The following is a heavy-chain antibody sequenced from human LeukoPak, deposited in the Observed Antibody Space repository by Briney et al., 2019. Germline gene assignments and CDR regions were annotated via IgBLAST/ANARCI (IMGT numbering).Heavy chain of an antibody. J-gene: IGHJ4*02. V-gene: IGHV3-23*01. Sequence: QPGGSLRLSCAASGFTFSSYAMSWVRQAPGKGLEWVSAISGSGGSTYYADSVKGRFTISRDNSKNTLYLQMNSLRAEDTAVYYCAKDLIRTGSTIFGVVIIGLIDYWGQGTLVTVSS. CDR1: GFTFSSYA. CDR2: ISGSGGST. CDR3: AKDLIRTGSTIFGVVIIGLIDY. D-gene: IGHD3-3*01.